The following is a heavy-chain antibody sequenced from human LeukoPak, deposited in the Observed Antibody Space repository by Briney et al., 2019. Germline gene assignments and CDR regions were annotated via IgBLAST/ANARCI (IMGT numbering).Heavy chain of an antibody. CDR1: GFTFSSYW. CDR2: IKQDGSEK. J-gene: IGHJ6*03. Sequence: GGSLRLSCAASGFTFSSYWMSWVRQAPGKGLEWVANIKQDGSEKYYVDSVKGRFTISRDNAKNSLYLQMNSLRAEDTAVYYCARGYYYYYYYMDVWGKGTTVTVSS. V-gene: IGHV3-7*01. CDR3: ARGYYYYYYYMDV.